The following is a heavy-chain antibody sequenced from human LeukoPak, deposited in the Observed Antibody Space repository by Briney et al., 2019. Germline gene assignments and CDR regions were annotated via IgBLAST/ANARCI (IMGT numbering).Heavy chain of an antibody. D-gene: IGHD2-15*01. V-gene: IGHV3-30*01. CDR3: ARDTYCSGGSCYSLAIDY. Sequence: GASLRLSCAASGFTFSSYAMHWVRQAPGKGLEWVAVISYDGSNKYYADSVKGRFTISRDNSKNTLYLQMNSLRAEDTAVYYCARDTYCSGGSCYSLAIDYWGQGTLVTVSS. CDR1: GFTFSSYA. J-gene: IGHJ4*02. CDR2: ISYDGSNK.